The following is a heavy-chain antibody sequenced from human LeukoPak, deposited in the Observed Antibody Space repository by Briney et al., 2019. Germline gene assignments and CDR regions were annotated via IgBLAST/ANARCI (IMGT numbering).Heavy chain of an antibody. CDR2: INHSGST. V-gene: IGHV4-34*01. CDR3: AGVGRINTMVRGVKRGNFDY. CDR1: GGSFSGYY. Sequence: PSETLSLTCAVYGGSFSGYYWSWIRQPPGKGLEWIGEINHSGSTNYNPSLKSRVTISVDTSKNQFSLKLSSVTAADTAVYYCAGVGRINTMVRGVKRGNFDYWGQGTLVTVSS. J-gene: IGHJ4*02. D-gene: IGHD3-10*01.